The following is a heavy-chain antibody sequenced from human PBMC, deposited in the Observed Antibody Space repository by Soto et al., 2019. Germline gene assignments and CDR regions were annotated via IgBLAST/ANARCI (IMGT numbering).Heavy chain of an antibody. J-gene: IGHJ2*01. CDR3: AKRTVGWYFDL. V-gene: IGHV3-23*01. CDR2: ISGRGGNT. CDR1: GFTFSSYA. D-gene: IGHD4-17*01. Sequence: GGSLRLSCAASGFTFSSYAMSWVRQAPGKGLEWVSAISGRGGNTYYADSVKGRFTISRDNSKNTLYLQMNSLRAEDTAVYYCAKRTVGWYFDLWGRGTLVTVSS.